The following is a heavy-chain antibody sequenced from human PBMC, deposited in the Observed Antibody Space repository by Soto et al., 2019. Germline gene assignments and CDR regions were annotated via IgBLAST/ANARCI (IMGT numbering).Heavy chain of an antibody. Sequence: LGESLKISCKGSGYSLTSYWIGWVRQMPGKGLEWMGIIYPGDSETTYSPSFQGQVTISADKSISTAYLQWNSLKASDTAMYYCASTDSSGYYGAFDIWGQGTMVTVSS. CDR2: IYPGDSET. J-gene: IGHJ3*02. V-gene: IGHV5-51*01. CDR3: ASTDSSGYYGAFDI. D-gene: IGHD3-22*01. CDR1: GYSLTSYW.